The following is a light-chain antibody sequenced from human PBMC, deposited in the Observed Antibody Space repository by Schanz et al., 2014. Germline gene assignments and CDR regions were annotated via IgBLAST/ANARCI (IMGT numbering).Light chain of an antibody. V-gene: IGKV3-20*01. J-gene: IGKJ2*01. CDR2: GAS. CDR3: QQYGSSPQYT. CDR1: QSVSSSY. Sequence: EIVMTQSPATLSVSPGERATLSCRASQSVSSSYLAWYQQKPGQAPRLLIYGASSRATGIPDRFSGSGSGTDFILTINRLEPEDFAVYYCQQYGSSPQYTFGQGTKLEIK.